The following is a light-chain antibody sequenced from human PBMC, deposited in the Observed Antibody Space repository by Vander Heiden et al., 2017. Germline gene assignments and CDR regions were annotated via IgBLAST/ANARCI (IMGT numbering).Light chain of an antibody. V-gene: IGKV1-39*01. CDR2: AAS. J-gene: IGKJ2*01. CDR3: QQSYSAVYT. Sequence: DIQMTQSPSSLSASVGDRVTITCRASQNISTYLNWYQQKPGKAPKLLIYAASSLRSGVPSRFSGSGSGTDFTLTISSLQPEDFATYFCQQSYSAVYTFGQGTKLEIK. CDR1: QNISTY.